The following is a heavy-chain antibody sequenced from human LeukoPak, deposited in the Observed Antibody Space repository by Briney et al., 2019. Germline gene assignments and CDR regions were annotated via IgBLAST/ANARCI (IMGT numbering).Heavy chain of an antibody. Sequence: GGSLRLSCAASGFTFSSYAMSWVRQAPGNWLGCVSSIMGRGASKYYADHVKGQFTISRDNSKNPLYMQMNSLGAQDTTVYYCAKNQIAAAPTFDYWGQGTLVSVSS. D-gene: IGHD6-25*01. J-gene: IGHJ4*02. V-gene: IGHV3-23*01. CDR2: IMGRGASK. CDR3: AKNQIAAAPTFDY. CDR1: GFTFSSYA.